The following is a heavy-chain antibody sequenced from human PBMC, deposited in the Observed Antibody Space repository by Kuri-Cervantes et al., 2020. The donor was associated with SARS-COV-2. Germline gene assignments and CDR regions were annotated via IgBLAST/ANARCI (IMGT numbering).Heavy chain of an antibody. V-gene: IGHV3-21*01. J-gene: IGHJ4*02. D-gene: IGHD3-3*02. Sequence: GESLKISCAASGFTFSSYWMTWVRQAPGKGLEWVSSFSSGSTYIYYADSVKGRFTISRDNAKNSLYLQMNSLRADDTAVYFCVRGGDHFHFDYWGLGNLVTVSS. CDR1: GFTFSSYW. CDR2: FSSGSTYI. CDR3: VRGGDHFHFDY.